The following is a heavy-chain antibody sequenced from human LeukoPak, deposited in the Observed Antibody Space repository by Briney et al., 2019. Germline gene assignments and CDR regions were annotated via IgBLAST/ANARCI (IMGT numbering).Heavy chain of an antibody. V-gene: IGHV1-2*02. CDR2: INPNSGGT. Sequence: GASVKVSCKASGYTFTGYYMHWVRQAPGQGLEWMGWINPNSGGTNYAQKLQGRVTMTTDTSTSTAHMELRSLRSDDTAVYYCARAPRYKHLVPRFDYWGQGSPVTVSS. D-gene: IGHD6-6*01. J-gene: IGHJ4*02. CDR1: GYTFTGYY. CDR3: ARAPRYKHLVPRFDY.